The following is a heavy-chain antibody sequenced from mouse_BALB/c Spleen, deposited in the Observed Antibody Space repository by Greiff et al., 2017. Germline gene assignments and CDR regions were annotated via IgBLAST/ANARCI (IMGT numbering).Heavy chain of an antibody. J-gene: IGHJ3*01. CDR2: ISYSGST. D-gene: IGHD1-1*01. CDR3: ARGNYYGSSSPLAY. Sequence: EVMLVESGPSLVKPSQTLSLTCSVTGDSITSGYWNWIRKFPGNKLEYMGYISYSGSTYYNPSLKSRISITRDTSKNQYYLQLNSVTTEDTATYYCARGNYYGSSSPLAYWGQGTLVTVSA. V-gene: IGHV3-8*02. CDR1: GDSITSGY.